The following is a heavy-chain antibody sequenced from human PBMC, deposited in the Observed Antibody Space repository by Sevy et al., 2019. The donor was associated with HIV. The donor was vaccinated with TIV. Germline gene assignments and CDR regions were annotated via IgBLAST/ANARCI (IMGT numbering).Heavy chain of an antibody. CDR1: GFTFSSYA. CDR3: AKKDDSSGAFDI. CDR2: ISGSGGST. J-gene: IGHJ3*02. V-gene: IGHV3-23*01. D-gene: IGHD3-22*01. Sequence: GGSLRLSCAASGFTFSSYAMSWVRQAPGQGLKWVSAISGSGGSTYYADSEKGRFTISRDNSKNTLYLQMNSLRAEDTAVYYCAKKDDSSGAFDIWGQGTMVTVSS.